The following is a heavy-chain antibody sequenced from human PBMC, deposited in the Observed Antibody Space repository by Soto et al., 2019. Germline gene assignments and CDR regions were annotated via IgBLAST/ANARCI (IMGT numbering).Heavy chain of an antibody. V-gene: IGHV3-23*01. J-gene: IGHJ4*02. D-gene: IGHD3-16*02. CDR2: ISGSGGST. CDR3: AKPPPNDYVWGSYRYYFDY. Sequence: GGSLRLSCAASGFTFSSYAMSWVRQAPGKGLEWVSAISGSGGSTYYADSVKGRFTISRDNSKNTRYLQMNSLRAEDTAVYYCAKPPPNDYVWGSYRYYFDYWGQGTLVTVSS. CDR1: GFTFSSYA.